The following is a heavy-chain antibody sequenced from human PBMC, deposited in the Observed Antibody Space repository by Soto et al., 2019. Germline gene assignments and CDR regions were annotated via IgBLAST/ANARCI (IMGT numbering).Heavy chain of an antibody. CDR2: TYYRSRWYN. CDR1: GDSVSGKTAA. D-gene: IGHD6-13*01. V-gene: IGHV6-1*01. J-gene: IGHJ4*02. Sequence: LSLTCAISGDSVSGKTAAWNWIRQSPSRGLEWLGRTYYRSRWYNDYAVSVKSRITVTPDTSKNHFSLHLNSVPPEDTAVYYCAIELADYRSRDSYLDYWGQGNRGTVAS. CDR3: AIELADYRSRDSYLDY.